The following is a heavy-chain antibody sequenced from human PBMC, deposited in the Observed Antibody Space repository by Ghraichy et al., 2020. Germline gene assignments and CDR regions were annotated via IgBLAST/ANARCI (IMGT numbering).Heavy chain of an antibody. CDR2: ISSSSAYI. CDR3: ARDANVGSGYSLYVNWIDP. CDR1: GFTFSSYT. J-gene: IGHJ5*02. D-gene: IGHD3-3*01. Sequence: GGSLRLYCAASGFTFSSYTVNWVRQAPGQGLEWLSSISSSSAYIYYADSVRGRFTISRDNAKNSLYLQMNNLRDEDTAVYYCARDANVGSGYSLYVNWIDPWSQGILVTVSS. V-gene: IGHV3-21*01.